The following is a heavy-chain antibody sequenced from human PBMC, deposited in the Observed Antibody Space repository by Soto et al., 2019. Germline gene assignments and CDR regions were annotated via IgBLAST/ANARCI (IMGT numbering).Heavy chain of an antibody. Sequence: SGPTLVNPTQTLTLTCTFSGFSLTTSAVGVGWIRQPPGKALEWLALIYWDDAKRYSPSLKSRLTITKDTSKNQVVLTMTNMEPVDTATYYCAHTLYSDYDYSRGGFDYWGQGTLVTVSS. CDR1: GFSLTTSAVG. CDR3: AHTLYSDYDYSRGGFDY. D-gene: IGHD5-12*01. CDR2: IYWDDAK. V-gene: IGHV2-5*02. J-gene: IGHJ4*02.